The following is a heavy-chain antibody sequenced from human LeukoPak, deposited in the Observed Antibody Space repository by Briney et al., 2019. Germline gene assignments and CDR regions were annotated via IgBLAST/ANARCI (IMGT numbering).Heavy chain of an antibody. V-gene: IGHV4-38-2*02. D-gene: IGHD4-17*01. CDR3: ARAGYGDSDFDY. J-gene: IGHJ4*02. Sequence: PSETLSLTCTVSGYSISSGYFWGWIRQPPGKGLEWIGSIYHSGSTYYNPSLKSRVTIPVDTSKNQFSLKLSSVTAADTAVYYCARAGYGDSDFDYWGQGTLVTVSS. CDR1: GYSISSGYF. CDR2: IYHSGST.